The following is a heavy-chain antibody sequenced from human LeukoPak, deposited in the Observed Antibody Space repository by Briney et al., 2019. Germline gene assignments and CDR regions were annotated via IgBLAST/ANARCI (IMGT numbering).Heavy chain of an antibody. D-gene: IGHD3-10*01. V-gene: IGHV4-59*01. CDR2: IYYSGGT. J-gene: IGHJ4*02. Sequence: SETLSLTCTVSGRSISSYYWSWIRQPPGKGLEWIGYIYYSGGTNYNPSLKSRVTIPVNTSKNQFSLKLRSVSAADTAVYCCARDLGVGGYYFDYWGQGTLVTVS. CDR1: GRSISSYY. CDR3: ARDLGVGGYYFDY.